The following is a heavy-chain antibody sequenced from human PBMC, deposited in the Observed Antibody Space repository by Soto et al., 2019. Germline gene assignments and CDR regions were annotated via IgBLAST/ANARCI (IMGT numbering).Heavy chain of an antibody. CDR2: IRSKANSYAT. D-gene: IGHD2-2*01. J-gene: IGHJ6*02. Sequence: GGSLRLSCAASGFTFSGSAMHWVRQASGKGLEWVGRIRSKANSYATAYAASVKGRFTISRDDSKNTAYLQMNSLKTEDTAVYYCTRRRRDCSSTSCPYYYYGMDVWGQGTTVTVSS. CDR3: TRRRRDCSSTSCPYYYYGMDV. V-gene: IGHV3-73*01. CDR1: GFTFSGSA.